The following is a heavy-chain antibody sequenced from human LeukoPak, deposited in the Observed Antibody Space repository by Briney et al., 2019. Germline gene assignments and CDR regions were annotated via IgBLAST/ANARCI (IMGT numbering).Heavy chain of an antibody. CDR1: GFTFSSYS. V-gene: IGHV3-23*01. J-gene: IGHJ4*02. CDR2: ISGSGAGT. D-gene: IGHD2-15*01. CDR3: ARRCGSGGSCHSFDY. Sequence: PGGSLRLSCAASGFTFSSYSMNWVRQAPGKGLEWISRISGSGAGTYYSDSVRGRFTISRDNSKNTLYLQMNSLRAEDTAVYYCARRCGSGGSCHSFDYWGQGTLVTVSS.